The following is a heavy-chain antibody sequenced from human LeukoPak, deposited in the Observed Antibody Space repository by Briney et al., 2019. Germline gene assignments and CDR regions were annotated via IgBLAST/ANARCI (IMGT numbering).Heavy chain of an antibody. J-gene: IGHJ4*02. CDR2: ISAYNGNT. CDR3: ARVVGDSSSWYYFDY. D-gene: IGHD6-13*01. V-gene: IGHV1-18*01. Sequence: ASVKVSCMASGYTFTSYGISWVRQAPGQGLEWMGWISAYNGNTNYAQKLQGRVTMTTDTSTSTAYMELRSLRSDDTAVYYCARVVGDSSSWYYFDYWGQGTLVTISS. CDR1: GYTFTSYG.